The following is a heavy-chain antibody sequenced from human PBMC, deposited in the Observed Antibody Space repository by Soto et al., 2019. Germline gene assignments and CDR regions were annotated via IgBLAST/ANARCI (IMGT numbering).Heavy chain of an antibody. J-gene: IGHJ4*02. CDR1: GYIFASHD. CDR3: TRRLSRWLKSEEDPREDFDY. D-gene: IGHD3-16*02. Sequence: QVRLVQSGAEVKKPGASVKVSCKTSGYIFASHDINWVRQASGQGLEWMGWMNPTSGNSGYSSKFQDRLTLTRDTSMNTAYMELSSLRSDDTAVYYCTRRLSRWLKSEEDPREDFDYWGQGTLFSVSS. V-gene: IGHV1-8*01. CDR2: MNPTSGNS.